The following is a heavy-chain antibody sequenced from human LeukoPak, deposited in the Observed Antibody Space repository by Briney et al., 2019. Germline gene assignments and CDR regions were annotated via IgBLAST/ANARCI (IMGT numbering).Heavy chain of an antibody. Sequence: SETLSLTCAVSGYSISSGYYWGWIRQPPGKGLEWIESIYHSGSTYYNPSLKSRVTISVDTSKNQFSLKLSSVTAADTAVYYCARDIVVVPAAMRGWFDPWGQGTLVTVSS. V-gene: IGHV4-38-2*02. CDR2: IYHSGST. J-gene: IGHJ5*02. D-gene: IGHD2-2*01. CDR3: ARDIVVVPAAMRGWFDP. CDR1: GYSISSGYY.